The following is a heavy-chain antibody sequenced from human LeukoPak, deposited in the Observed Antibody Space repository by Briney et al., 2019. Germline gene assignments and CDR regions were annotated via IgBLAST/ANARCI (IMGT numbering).Heavy chain of an antibody. Sequence: PSETLSLTCTVSGGSISSSSYYWGWIRQPPGKGLEWIGSIYYSGSTYYNPSLKSRVTISVDTSKNQFSLKLSSVTAADTAVYYCARGAAAGDIWGQGTMVTVSS. V-gene: IGHV4-39*01. J-gene: IGHJ3*02. D-gene: IGHD6-13*01. CDR1: GGSISSSSYY. CDR2: IYYSGST. CDR3: ARGAAAGDI.